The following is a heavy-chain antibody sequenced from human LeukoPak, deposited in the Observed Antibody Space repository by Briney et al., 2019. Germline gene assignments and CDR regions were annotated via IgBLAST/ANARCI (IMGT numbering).Heavy chain of an antibody. J-gene: IGHJ3*02. CDR3: KGDQLLWLTGLITSDDAFDI. CDR1: GGSISSSSYY. D-gene: IGHD2-2*01. CDR2: IYYSGST. V-gene: IGHV4-39*07. Sequence: PSETLSLTCTVSGGSISSSSYYWGWIRQPPGKGLEWIGSIYYSGSTYYNPSLKSRVTISVDTSKNQFSLKLSSVTAADTAVYYCKGDQLLWLTGLITSDDAFDIWGQGTMVTVSS.